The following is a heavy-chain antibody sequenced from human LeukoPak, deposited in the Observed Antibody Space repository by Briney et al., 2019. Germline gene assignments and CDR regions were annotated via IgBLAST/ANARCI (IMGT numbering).Heavy chain of an antibody. J-gene: IGHJ4*02. D-gene: IGHD5-18*01. Sequence: SETLSLTCTVSGYSINSVYYWGWIRQPPEKGLEWIGSIHHSGTTYYNPSLKSRVTMSMDMSRNQFSLKLTSVTAADTAVSYCARPSIRGYAYGRSDFDSWGQGTPVTVSS. CDR2: IHHSGTT. V-gene: IGHV4-38-2*02. CDR3: ARPSIRGYAYGRSDFDS. CDR1: GYSINSVYY.